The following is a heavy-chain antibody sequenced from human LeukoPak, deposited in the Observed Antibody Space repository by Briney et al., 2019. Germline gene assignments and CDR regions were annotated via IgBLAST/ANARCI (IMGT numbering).Heavy chain of an antibody. CDR3: ARDKYQLLDPYYYYGMDV. D-gene: IGHD2-2*01. V-gene: IGHV1-2*02. CDR2: INPNSGGT. Sequence: ASVKVSCKASGYTFTGYYMHWVRQAPGQGLEWMGWINPNSGGTNYAQKFQGRVTMTRDTSISTAYMELSRLRSDDTAVYYCARDKYQLLDPYYYYGMDVWGQGTTVTVSS. CDR1: GYTFTGYY. J-gene: IGHJ6*02.